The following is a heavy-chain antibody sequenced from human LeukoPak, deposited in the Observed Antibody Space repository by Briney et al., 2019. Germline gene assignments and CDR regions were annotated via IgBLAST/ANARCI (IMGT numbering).Heavy chain of an antibody. J-gene: IGHJ4*02. D-gene: IGHD3-10*01. CDR3: ARDDYGSGSLTY. V-gene: IGHV3-7*04. Sequence: GGSLRLSCAASGFTFSSYAMTWVRRAPGKGLEGVANIEQDGSEKYYVDSVKGRFTISRDNAKNSLYLQMNSLRAEDTAVYHCARDDYGSGSLTYWGQGTLVTVSS. CDR2: IEQDGSEK. CDR1: GFTFSSYA.